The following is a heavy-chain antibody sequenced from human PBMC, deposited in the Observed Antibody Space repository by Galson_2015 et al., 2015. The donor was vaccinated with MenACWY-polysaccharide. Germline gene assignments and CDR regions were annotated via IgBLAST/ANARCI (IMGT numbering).Heavy chain of an antibody. D-gene: IGHD3-10*02. CDR1: TVTFRGSG. V-gene: IGHV3-33*01. J-gene: IGHJ3*02. Sequence: SLRLSCAASTVTFRGSGMHWVRQAPGKGLEWVAVIQYDAVYKQYLDSVKGRFSVSRDNSKSTLYLEMNNLRAEDTALYYCAREGSRIVFHALDTWGQGTMVIVSS. CDR2: IQYDAVYK. CDR3: AREGSRIVFHALDT.